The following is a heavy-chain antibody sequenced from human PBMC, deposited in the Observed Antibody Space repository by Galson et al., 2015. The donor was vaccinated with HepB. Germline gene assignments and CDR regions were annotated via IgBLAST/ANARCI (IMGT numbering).Heavy chain of an antibody. D-gene: IGHD2-15*01. CDR1: GGSISSGGYY. CDR2: IYYSGST. Sequence: TLSLTCTVSGGSISSGGYYWSWIRQHPGKGLEWIGYIYYSGSTYYNPSLKSRVTISVDTSKNQFSLKLSSVTAADTAVYYCARASGVDCSGGSCTFDYWGQGTLVTVSS. V-gene: IGHV4-31*03. CDR3: ARASGVDCSGGSCTFDY. J-gene: IGHJ4*02.